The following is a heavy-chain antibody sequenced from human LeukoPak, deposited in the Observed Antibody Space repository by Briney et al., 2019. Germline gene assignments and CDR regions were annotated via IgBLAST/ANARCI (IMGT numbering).Heavy chain of an antibody. CDR3: ARRYSSSPRAGDYYMDV. V-gene: IGHV3-48*03. CDR2: ISSSGGTI. J-gene: IGHJ6*03. CDR1: GFTFSSYE. Sequence: GGSLRLSCAASGFTFSSYEMNWVRQAPGKGLEWVSFISSSGGTIYYADSVKGRFTISRDNAKNSLYLQMNSLRAEDTAVYYCARRYSSSPRAGDYYMDVWGKGTTVTVSS. D-gene: IGHD6-13*01.